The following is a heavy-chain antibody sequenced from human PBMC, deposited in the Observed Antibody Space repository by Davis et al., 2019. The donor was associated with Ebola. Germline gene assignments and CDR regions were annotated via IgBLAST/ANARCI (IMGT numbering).Heavy chain of an antibody. J-gene: IGHJ6*04. V-gene: IGHV2-70*01. Sequence: WIRQPPGKALEWLALIDWNDHKYYNTSLKPRLTVSKDTSKNQVVLTMTNMDPVDTATYYCARTRDAYTYYYYYGMDVWGKGTTVTVSS. CDR2: IDWNDHK. D-gene: IGHD5-24*01. CDR3: ARTRDAYTYYYYYGMDV.